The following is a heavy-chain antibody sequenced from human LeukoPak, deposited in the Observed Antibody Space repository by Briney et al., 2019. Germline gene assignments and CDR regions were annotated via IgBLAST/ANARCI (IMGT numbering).Heavy chain of an antibody. V-gene: IGHV3-7*01. D-gene: IGHD1-26*01. CDR1: GFTFSSYW. CDR2: IKEDGSEK. J-gene: IGHJ4*01. Sequence: GGSLRLSCVASGFTFSSYWMSWVRQAPGKGLEWVGNIKEDGSEKYYVDSVKGRFTISRDNAKNSLYLQMNSLRVEDTAVYYCARWGLGPSFDYWGHGTRVTVSS. CDR3: ARWGLGPSFDY.